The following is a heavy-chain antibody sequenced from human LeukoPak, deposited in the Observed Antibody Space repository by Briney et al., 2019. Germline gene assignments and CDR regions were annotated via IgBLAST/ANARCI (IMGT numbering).Heavy chain of an antibody. V-gene: IGHV1-2*02. CDR1: GYTFTSYG. D-gene: IGHD2-15*01. J-gene: IGHJ6*04. CDR2: INPNSGGT. Sequence: ASVKVSCKASGYTFTSYGISWVRQAPGQGLEWMGWINPNSGGTNYAQKFQGRVTMTRDTSISTAYMELSRLRSDDTAVYYCASATLRCSGGSCYEMDVWGKGTTVTVSS. CDR3: ASATLRCSGGSCYEMDV.